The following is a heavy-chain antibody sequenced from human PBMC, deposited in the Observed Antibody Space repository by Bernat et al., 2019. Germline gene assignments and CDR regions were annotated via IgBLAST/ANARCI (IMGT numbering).Heavy chain of an antibody. CDR2: IYYTGST. CDR3: ARDRSGPGVDVFEI. J-gene: IGHJ3*02. CDR1: GGSMSSYY. D-gene: IGHD2-8*01. V-gene: IGHV4-59*01. Sequence: QVQLQESGPGLVKPSETLSLTCTVSGGSMSSYYWSWIRQPPGKGLEWIGLIYYTGSTNYNPSLKSRVTISLDTSKNQFSLKLSSVTAAEAAVYYCARDRSGPGVDVFEIWGQGTMVTVSS.